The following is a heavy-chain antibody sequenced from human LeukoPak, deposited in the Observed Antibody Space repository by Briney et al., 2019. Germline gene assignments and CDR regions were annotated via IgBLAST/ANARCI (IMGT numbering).Heavy chain of an antibody. D-gene: IGHD6-13*01. CDR1: GGSISSHY. CDR3: ARDLATAATADRAFDI. Sequence: SETLPLTCTVSGGSISSHYWSWVRQPPGKGLEWIGYIYYSGSTNYNPSLKNRVTITVDTSKNQFSLKLSSVTAADTAVYYCARDLATAATADRAFDIWGQGTMVTVSS. CDR2: IYYSGST. V-gene: IGHV4-59*11. J-gene: IGHJ3*02.